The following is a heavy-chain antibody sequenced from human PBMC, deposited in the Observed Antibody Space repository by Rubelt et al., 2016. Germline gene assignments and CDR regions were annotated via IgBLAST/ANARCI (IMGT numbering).Heavy chain of an antibody. D-gene: IGHD2-8*01. V-gene: IGHV3-49*05. CDR3: CMLARHYFDY. Sequence: EVQLVESGGGLVKPGRSLRLSCTASGFTFVDYAMSWFRQAPGKGLEWVGFIRSKAYGGTTEYAASVKGRFTISRDDSKSIAYLQMNSLKTEDTAVYYCCMLARHYFDYWGQGTLVTVSS. CDR2: IRSKAYGGTT. CDR1: GFTFVDYA. J-gene: IGHJ4*02.